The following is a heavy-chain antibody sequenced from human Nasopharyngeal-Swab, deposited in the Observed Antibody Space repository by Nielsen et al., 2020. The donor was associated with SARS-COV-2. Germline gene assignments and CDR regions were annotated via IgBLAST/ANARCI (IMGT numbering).Heavy chain of an antibody. CDR2: ISSSSAYI. CDR3: ARRGVGLAATGPYYYYGMDV. Sequence: GESLKISCAASGFTFSTYALNWVRHAPGQGLEWVSSISSSSAYIYYGDSVKGRFTISRDNAMNSLYLQMNSLRAEDTAVYHCARRGVGLAATGPYYYYGMDVWGQGTTVTVSS. D-gene: IGHD2-15*01. V-gene: IGHV3-21*06. J-gene: IGHJ6*02. CDR1: GFTFSTYA.